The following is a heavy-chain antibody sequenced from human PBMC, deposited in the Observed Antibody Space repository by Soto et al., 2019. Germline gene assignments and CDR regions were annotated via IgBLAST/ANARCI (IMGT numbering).Heavy chain of an antibody. Sequence: GASVKVSCKASGYTFNSYGISWVRQAPGQGLEWMGIINPSGGSTSYAQKFQGRVTMTRDTSTSTVYMELSSLRSEDTAVYYCAREGTDDYRYYYDSSGPGDFQHWGQGTLVTVSS. D-gene: IGHD3-22*01. V-gene: IGHV1-46*02. CDR3: AREGTDDYRYYYDSSGPGDFQH. CDR1: GYTFNSYG. J-gene: IGHJ1*01. CDR2: INPSGGST.